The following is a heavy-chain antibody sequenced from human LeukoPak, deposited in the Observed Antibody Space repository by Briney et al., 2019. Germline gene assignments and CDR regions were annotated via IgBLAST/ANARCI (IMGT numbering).Heavy chain of an antibody. CDR3: ARAESRDGSGSYYSLAYYYYGMDV. D-gene: IGHD3-10*01. V-gene: IGHV1-69*13. Sequence: SVKVSCKASGYTFTSYGISWVRQPPGQGLEWMGGIIPIFGTENYAQKFQGRVTITADESTSTAYMELSCLRSEDTAVYYCARAESRDGSGSYYSLAYYYYGMDVWGQGTTVTVSS. CDR1: GYTFTSYG. CDR2: IIPIFGTE. J-gene: IGHJ6*02.